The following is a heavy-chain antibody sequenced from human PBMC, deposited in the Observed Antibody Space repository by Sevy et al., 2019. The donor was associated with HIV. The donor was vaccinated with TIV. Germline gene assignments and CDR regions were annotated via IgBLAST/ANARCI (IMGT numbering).Heavy chain of an antibody. Sequence: GESLKISCVASGFTFSSYEMNWVRQAPGKGLEWVSHISTSGSIIHYEDSVKGRFTISRDNAKNSLYLQMNSLRAEDTAVYYCAREDGSRQYFQYWDQGTLVTVSS. CDR3: AREDGSRQYFQY. J-gene: IGHJ1*01. CDR1: GFTFSSYE. V-gene: IGHV3-48*03. D-gene: IGHD6-13*01. CDR2: ISTSGSII.